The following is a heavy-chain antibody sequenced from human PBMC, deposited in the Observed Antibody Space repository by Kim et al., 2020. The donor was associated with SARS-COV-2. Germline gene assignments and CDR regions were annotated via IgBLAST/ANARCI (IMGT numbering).Heavy chain of an antibody. Sequence: SETLSLTSAVYGGSLSGFHWTWIRQPPGKGLEWIWDINHGGSTNYNPSLKSRITISIDTSNNQFPLKLTSVTAADKATFYCARSDGIIDYWGQGTLVTVS. D-gene: IGHD3-3*02. V-gene: IGHV4-34*01. CDR3: ARSDGIIDY. CDR1: GGSLSGFH. CDR2: INHGGST. J-gene: IGHJ4*02.